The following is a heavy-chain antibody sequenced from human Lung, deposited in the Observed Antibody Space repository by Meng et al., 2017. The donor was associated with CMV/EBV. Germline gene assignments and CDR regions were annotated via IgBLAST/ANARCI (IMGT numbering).Heavy chain of an antibody. CDR2: ISYDGSNK. D-gene: IGHD3-22*01. CDR3: ARDDSSS. V-gene: IGHV3-30-3*01. Sequence: VRLVGAGGGLVQPGRSLRLSCAASGFTFSSYAMHWVRQAPGKGLEWVAVISYDGSNKYYADSVKGRFTISRDNSKNTLYLQMNSLRAEDMAVYYCARDDSSSWGQGTLVTVSS. J-gene: IGHJ5*02. CDR1: GFTFSSYA.